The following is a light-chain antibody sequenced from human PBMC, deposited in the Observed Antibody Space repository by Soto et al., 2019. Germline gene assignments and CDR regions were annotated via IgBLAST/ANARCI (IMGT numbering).Light chain of an antibody. V-gene: IGLV1-51*01. Sequence: QSVLTQPPSVSAAPGQKVTISCSGSFSNVGNNYVSWYQQLPGTAPKLLIYDNTKRPSGTPDRFSGSKSGTSATLDITGLQTGDEADYFCGAWDNRETAYYVFGTGTKVTVL. CDR1: FSNVGNNY. J-gene: IGLJ1*01. CDR2: DNT. CDR3: GAWDNRETAYYV.